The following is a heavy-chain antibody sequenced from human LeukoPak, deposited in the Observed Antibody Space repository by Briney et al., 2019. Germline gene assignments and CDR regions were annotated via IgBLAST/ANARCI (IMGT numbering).Heavy chain of an antibody. CDR1: GFTFSSYW. D-gene: IGHD2-21*02. V-gene: IGHV3-23*01. Sequence: GGSLRLSCAASGFTFSSYWMSWVRQVPGKGLEWVSVISDRGDSTYYADSVKGRFTISRDSSKNTLYLQMNSLGGEDTALYYCAKGRWGLTINNFDLWGQGTMVTVSS. CDR3: AKGRWGLTINNFDL. J-gene: IGHJ3*01. CDR2: ISDRGDST.